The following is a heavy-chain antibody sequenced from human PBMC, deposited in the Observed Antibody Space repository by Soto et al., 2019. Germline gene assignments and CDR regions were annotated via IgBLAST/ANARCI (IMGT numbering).Heavy chain of an antibody. D-gene: IGHD3-22*01. CDR3: ARESFYDSSDYHGFDY. CDR1: GGSISSSSYY. Sequence: SETLSLTCTVSGGSISSSSYYWGWIRQPSGKGLEWIGYIYYRGSTNYNPSLKSRVTMSVDTSKNQFSLKLSSVTAADTAVYYCARESFYDSSDYHGFDYWGQGTLVTVS. V-gene: IGHV4-61*01. J-gene: IGHJ4*02. CDR2: IYYRGST.